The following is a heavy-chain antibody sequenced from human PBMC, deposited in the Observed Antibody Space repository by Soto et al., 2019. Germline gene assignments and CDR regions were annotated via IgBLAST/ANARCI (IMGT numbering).Heavy chain of an antibody. CDR3: ARDTAWGSGSYYSYYYYGMDV. V-gene: IGHV1-2*02. D-gene: IGHD3-10*01. J-gene: IGHJ6*02. Sequence: ASVKVSCKASGYTFTGYYMHWVRQAPGQGLEWMGWINPNSGGTNYAQKFQGRVTMTRDTSISTAYMELSRLRSDDTAVYYCARDTAWGSGSYYSYYYYGMDVWGQGTTVTVSS. CDR2: INPNSGGT. CDR1: GYTFTGYY.